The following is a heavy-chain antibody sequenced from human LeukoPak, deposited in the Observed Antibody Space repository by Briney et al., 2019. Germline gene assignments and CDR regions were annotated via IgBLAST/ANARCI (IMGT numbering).Heavy chain of an antibody. CDR1: GFPFSSYA. D-gene: IGHD4-17*01. J-gene: IGHJ4*02. CDR3: AKRHGDYFDY. V-gene: IGHV3-23*01. Sequence: GGSLRLSGAASGFPFSSYAMSWVRQPPGRGLECISTISDSFRITDDADSVKGRFTISRDNSKNTPYLQMNTLRAEDTAVYYCAKRHGDYFDYWGQGTLVTVSS. CDR2: ISDSFRIT.